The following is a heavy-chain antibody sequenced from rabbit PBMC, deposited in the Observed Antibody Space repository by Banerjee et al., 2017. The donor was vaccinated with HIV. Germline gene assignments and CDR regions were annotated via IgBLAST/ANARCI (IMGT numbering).Heavy chain of an antibody. CDR2: IHTSSGST. CDR3: ARDLAGVIGWNFNL. V-gene: IGHV1S43*01. Sequence: QSLEESGGDLVKPGASLTLTCTASGIDFSRYYYMCWVRQAPGKGLEWIGCIHTSSGSTWYANWVNSRFTISKSTSLNTVTLQMTSLTAADTATYFCARDLAGVIGWNFNLWGPGTLVTVS. J-gene: IGHJ4*01. D-gene: IGHD4-1*01. CDR1: GIDFSRYYY.